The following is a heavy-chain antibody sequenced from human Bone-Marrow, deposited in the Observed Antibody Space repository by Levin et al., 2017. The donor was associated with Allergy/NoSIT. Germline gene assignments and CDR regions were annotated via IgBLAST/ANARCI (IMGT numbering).Heavy chain of an antibody. CDR3: AKLPPSGIVGATTWVYYFDY. D-gene: IGHD1-26*01. V-gene: IGHV3-23*01. CDR2: ISGSGGST. CDR1: GFTFSSYA. J-gene: IGHJ4*02. Sequence: GGSLRLSCAASGFTFSSYAMSWVRQAPGKGLEWVSAISGSGGSTYYADSVKGRFTISRDNSKNTLYLQMNSLRAEDTAVYYCAKLPPSGIVGATTWVYYFDYWGQGTLVTVSS.